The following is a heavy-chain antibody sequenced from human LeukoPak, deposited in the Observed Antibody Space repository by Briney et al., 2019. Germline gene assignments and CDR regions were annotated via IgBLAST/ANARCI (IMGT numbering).Heavy chain of an antibody. CDR1: GFTVSSNY. D-gene: IGHD1-1*01. Sequence: GGSLRLSCAASGFTVSSNYMSWVRQAPGKGLEWVSYISSSSSTIYYADSVKGRFTISRDNAKNSLYLQMNSLRAEDTAVYYCARVPPGYGALTPLDIDVWGKGTTVTVSS. J-gene: IGHJ6*03. CDR3: ARVPPGYGALTPLDIDV. CDR2: ISSSSSTI. V-gene: IGHV3-48*01.